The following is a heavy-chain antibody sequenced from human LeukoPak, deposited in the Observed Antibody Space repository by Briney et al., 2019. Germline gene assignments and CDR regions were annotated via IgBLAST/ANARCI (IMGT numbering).Heavy chain of an antibody. CDR2: ISYTGTYI. Sequence: GGSLRLSCAASAFSLNAYNVNWVRQAPGKGLEWVSSISYTGTYIYYADSVKGRFTISRDNAQNSLYLQMNSLRAEDTAIYYCVRDRGTYRPIDYWGQGTLVTVSS. CDR3: VRDRGTYRPIDY. V-gene: IGHV3-21*04. D-gene: IGHD1-26*01. J-gene: IGHJ4*02. CDR1: AFSLNAYN.